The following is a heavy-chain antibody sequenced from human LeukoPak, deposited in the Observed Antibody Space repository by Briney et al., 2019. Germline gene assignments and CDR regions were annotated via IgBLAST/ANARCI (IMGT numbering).Heavy chain of an antibody. D-gene: IGHD6-19*01. CDR3: ARAPEFSSGWLLDC. CDR1: GGSISTYY. J-gene: IGHJ4*02. CDR2: IHTSGST. Sequence: PSETLSLTCSVSGGSISTYYGSWIRQSAGKGLEWIGRIHTSGSTNYNPPLKSRATMSVDTSKSQFSLKVTSVSAADTGMYYCARAPEFSSGWLLDCWGQGSLVTVSS. V-gene: IGHV4-4*07.